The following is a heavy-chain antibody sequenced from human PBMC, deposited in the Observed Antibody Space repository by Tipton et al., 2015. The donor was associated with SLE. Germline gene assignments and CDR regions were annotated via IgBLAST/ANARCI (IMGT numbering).Heavy chain of an antibody. V-gene: IGHV4-39*07. Sequence: LRLSCTVSGGSIRSTSYYWGWIRQPPGKGLEWVGSIYYSGTTYYNPSLKSRLTISLDTSKNQLSLRLSFVTAADTAVYYCASKISVTTDYWGQGTLVTVSS. CDR3: ASKISVTTDY. CDR1: GGSIRSTSYY. J-gene: IGHJ4*02. D-gene: IGHD4-17*01. CDR2: IYYSGTT.